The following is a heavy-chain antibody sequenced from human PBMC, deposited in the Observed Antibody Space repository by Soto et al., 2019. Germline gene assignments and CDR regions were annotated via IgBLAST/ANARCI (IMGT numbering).Heavy chain of an antibody. J-gene: IGHJ6*02. V-gene: IGHV4-31*03. CDR1: GGSISSGGYY. Sequence: PSETLSLTCTVSGGSISSGGYYWSWIRQHPGKGLEWIGYIYYSGSTYYNPSLKSRVTISVDTSKNQFSLKLSSVTAADTAVYYCARDGAAAGMLDVWGQGTTVTVSS. D-gene: IGHD6-13*01. CDR2: IYYSGST. CDR3: ARDGAAAGMLDV.